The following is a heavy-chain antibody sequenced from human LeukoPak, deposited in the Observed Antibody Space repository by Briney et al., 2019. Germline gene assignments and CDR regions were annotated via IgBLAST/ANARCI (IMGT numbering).Heavy chain of an antibody. J-gene: IGHJ4*02. Sequence: GESLKISCKGSGYSFSSYWIGWVRQMPGKGLEWMGIIFPCDSYTRYNPPFQGQVTISADKSIRTAYLQWSSLKASDTAMYYCARLLMITFGGVIVRKSYYFDYWGQGTLVTVSS. D-gene: IGHD3-16*02. V-gene: IGHV5-51*01. CDR1: GYSFSSYW. CDR3: ARLLMITFGGVIVRKSYYFDY. CDR2: IFPCDSYT.